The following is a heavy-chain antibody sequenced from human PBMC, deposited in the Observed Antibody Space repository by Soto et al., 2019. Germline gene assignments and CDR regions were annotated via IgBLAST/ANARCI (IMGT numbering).Heavy chain of an antibody. V-gene: IGHV3-30-3*01. D-gene: IGHD3-3*01. CDR1: GFTFSSYA. Sequence: QVQLVESGGGVVQPGRSLRLSCAASGFTFSSYAMHWVRQAPGKGLEWVAVISYDGSNKYYADSVKGRFTISRDNSKNTMYLQMNSLSAEDTAVYYCAREAYYDFWSGPYYYYGMDVWGQGTTVTVSS. J-gene: IGHJ6*02. CDR3: AREAYYDFWSGPYYYYGMDV. CDR2: ISYDGSNK.